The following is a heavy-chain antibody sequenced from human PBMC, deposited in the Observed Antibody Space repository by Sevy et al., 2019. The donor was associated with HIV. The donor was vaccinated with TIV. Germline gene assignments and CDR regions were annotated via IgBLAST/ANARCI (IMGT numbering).Heavy chain of an antibody. V-gene: IGHV5-51*01. CDR1: GYSFTNYW. Sequence: GESLKISCKGSGYSFTNYWIGWVRQMPGKGPEWMGIINPVDSDTRYRPSFQGQVTISADTSKSFVFLQWRSLKASDCAMCYCASRDCSSTSCPFEYWGQGTLVTVSS. CDR3: ASRDCSSTSCPFEY. CDR2: INPVDSDT. D-gene: IGHD2-2*01. J-gene: IGHJ4*02.